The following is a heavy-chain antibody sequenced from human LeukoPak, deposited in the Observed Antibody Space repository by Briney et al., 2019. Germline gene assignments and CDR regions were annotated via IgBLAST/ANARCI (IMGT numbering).Heavy chain of an antibody. CDR2: ISPSGDIT. V-gene: IGHV3-23*01. Sequence: GGSLRLSCTASGFTFSNHGMDWVRQAPGKGLEWDSGISPSGDITYYADSVKGRFTISRDNSKTTLYLQMNSLRADDTAVYYCAKGGRYCSGGNCYFFDYWGQGTLVTVSS. D-gene: IGHD2-15*01. CDR3: AKGGRYCSGGNCYFFDY. CDR1: GFTFSNHG. J-gene: IGHJ4*02.